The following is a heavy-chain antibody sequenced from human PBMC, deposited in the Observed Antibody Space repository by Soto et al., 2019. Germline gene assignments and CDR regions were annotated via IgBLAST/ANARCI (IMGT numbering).Heavy chain of an antibody. CDR1: GFTFSSYS. CDR3: ARASSGYYWYFDL. CDR2: ISSSSSTI. Sequence: GGSLRLSCAASGFTFSSYSMNWVRQAPGKGLEWVSYISSSSSTIYYADSVKGRFTISRDNAKNSLYLQMNSLRAEDTAVYYCARASSGYYWYFDLWGRGTLVTVSS. D-gene: IGHD6-19*01. V-gene: IGHV3-48*01. J-gene: IGHJ2*01.